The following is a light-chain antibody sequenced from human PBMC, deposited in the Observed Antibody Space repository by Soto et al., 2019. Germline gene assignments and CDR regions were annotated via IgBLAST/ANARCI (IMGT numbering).Light chain of an antibody. J-gene: IGLJ3*02. Sequence: QSVLTQPPSVSGAPGQKITISCTGSSSNIGTTYDVHWYQQLPGTAPXXXXXXXXNRPSGVPXXXXXXXXXXXAXXXXTGLQAEDEADYYCQSFDSSLSGWVFGGGTKLTVL. CDR2: XXX. CDR3: QSFDSSLSGWV. V-gene: IGLV1-40*01. CDR1: SSNIGTTYD.